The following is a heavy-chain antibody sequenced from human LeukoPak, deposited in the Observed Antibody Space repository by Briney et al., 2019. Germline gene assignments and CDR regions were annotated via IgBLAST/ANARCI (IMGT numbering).Heavy chain of an antibody. J-gene: IGHJ4*02. V-gene: IGHV5-51*01. CDR2: IYPGDSDT. D-gene: IGHD3-22*01. CDR1: GSPFTSYW. CDR3: ARLVDDSSAYYFDY. Sequence: GESLKISCKGSGSPFTSYWIGWVRQMPGKGLECMGIIYPGDSDTRYSPSFQGQVTISVDKSISTAYLQWSSLKASDTAMYYCARLVDDSSAYYFDYWGQGTLVTVSS.